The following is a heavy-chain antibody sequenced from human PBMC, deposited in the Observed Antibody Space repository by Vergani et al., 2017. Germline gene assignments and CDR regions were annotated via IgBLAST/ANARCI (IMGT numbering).Heavy chain of an antibody. D-gene: IGHD3-22*01. V-gene: IGHV1-46*03. CDR1: GSTFTSYY. CDR3: TRGWYYDSIAYWVY. Sequence: QVQLVQSGAEVKKPGASVKVSCKASGSTFTSYYMHWVRQAPGQGLEWMGIINPSGGSTSYARKFQGRVTMTRDTSTSTVYMELSGLRSEGTSVYSCTRGWYYDSIAYWVYGVQGTLVTVSS. CDR2: INPSGGST. J-gene: IGHJ4*02.